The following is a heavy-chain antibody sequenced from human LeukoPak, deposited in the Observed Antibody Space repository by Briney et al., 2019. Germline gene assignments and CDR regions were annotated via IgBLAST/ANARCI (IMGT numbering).Heavy chain of an antibody. Sequence: SETLSLTCTISGGSVSDYYWSWVRQSPGKGLEWIGYIYHTGSTSYSPSLKSRVTISADTSQNQFSLKLSSVTAADTAVYYCASRKLGNDYWGQGTLVTVSS. CDR2: IYHTGST. CDR3: ASRKLGNDY. D-gene: IGHD7-27*01. CDR1: GGSVSDYY. J-gene: IGHJ4*02. V-gene: IGHV4-59*02.